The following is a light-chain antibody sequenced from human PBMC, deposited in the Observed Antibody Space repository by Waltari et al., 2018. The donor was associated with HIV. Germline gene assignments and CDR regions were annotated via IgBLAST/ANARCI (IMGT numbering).Light chain of an antibody. CDR2: GNS. Sequence: QSVLTQPPSVSGAPGQRVTISCTGSSSNIGAGYDVHWCQQLPGTAPKLLIYGNSNRPSGVPDRFSGSKSGTSASLAITGLQAEDEADYYCQSYDSSLSGLHVVFGGGTKLTVL. CDR1: SSNIGAGYD. CDR3: QSYDSSLSGLHVV. J-gene: IGLJ2*01. V-gene: IGLV1-40*01.